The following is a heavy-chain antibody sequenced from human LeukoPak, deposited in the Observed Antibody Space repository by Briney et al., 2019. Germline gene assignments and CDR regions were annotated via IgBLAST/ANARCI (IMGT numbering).Heavy chain of an antibody. V-gene: IGHV1-2*02. D-gene: IGHD3-22*01. J-gene: IGHJ4*02. CDR3: ARFDYDSHAYSKPLDY. CDR1: GYTFTGYY. Sequence: GASVKVSCKPSGYTFTGYYVHWVRQAPGQGLEWMGCINPNSGDTTYAQKFQGRVTMTSDTSISTAYLELSRLRSDDTAVYYCARFDYDSHAYSKPLDYWGQGTLVTVSS. CDR2: INPNSGDT.